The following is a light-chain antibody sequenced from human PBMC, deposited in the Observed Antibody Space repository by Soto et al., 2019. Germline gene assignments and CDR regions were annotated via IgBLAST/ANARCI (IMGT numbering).Light chain of an antibody. CDR1: QSLSSN. CDR3: QQYNNWPRT. V-gene: IGKV3-15*01. Sequence: EIVVTQSPATLSLSPGERATLSCRATQSLSSNLAWYQQKPGQAPRLLIYGASTRATDIPARFSGSGSGTEFTLTISSLQSEDLAVYFWQQYNNWPRTFGQGTKVEIK. J-gene: IGKJ1*01. CDR2: GAS.